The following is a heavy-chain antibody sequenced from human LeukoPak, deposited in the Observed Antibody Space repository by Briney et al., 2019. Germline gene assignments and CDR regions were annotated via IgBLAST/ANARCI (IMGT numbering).Heavy chain of an antibody. J-gene: IGHJ4*02. CDR3: ARGRGYYDSSGYYYLYYFDY. D-gene: IGHD3-22*01. V-gene: IGHV1-8*01. CDR1: GYTFTSYD. CDR2: MNPNSGNT. Sequence: ASEKVSCKASGYTFTSYDINWVRQATGQGLEWMGWMNPNSGNTGYAQKFRGRVTMTRNTSISTAYMELSSLRSEDTAVYYCARGRGYYDSSGYYYLYYFDYWGQGTLVTVSS.